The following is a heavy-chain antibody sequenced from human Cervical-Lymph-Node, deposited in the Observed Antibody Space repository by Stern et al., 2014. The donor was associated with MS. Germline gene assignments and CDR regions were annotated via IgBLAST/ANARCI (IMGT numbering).Heavy chain of an antibody. CDR3: ARQTTAWASDV. V-gene: IGHV5-51*01. CDR1: GFKFSIYW. Sequence: EVQLVESGAGLIRPGASLKISCKGSGFKFSIYWIAWVRQMPGKGLEWMGIIDPGDAETRSSPSFKGQVPMSAYKSTSTAYLQWSSLNASDTAMYFCARQTTAWASDVWGQGTLVTVSS. D-gene: IGHD1-14*01. J-gene: IGHJ4*02. CDR2: IDPGDAET.